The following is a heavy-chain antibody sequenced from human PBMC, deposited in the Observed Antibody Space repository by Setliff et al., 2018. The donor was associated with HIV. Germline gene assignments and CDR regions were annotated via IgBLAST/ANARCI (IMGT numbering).Heavy chain of an antibody. Sequence: GGSLRLSCTASGFTFGDYFMSWVRQAPGKGLEWVGFIRTKVYGGTTEYAASVKGRFTISRDDSENSVCLQMNSLRVEDTAVYYCASCKDNWYFDLWGRGTLVTVSS. J-gene: IGHJ2*01. CDR1: GFTFGDYF. CDR3: ASCKDNWYFDL. V-gene: IGHV3-49*04. CDR2: IRTKVYGGTT.